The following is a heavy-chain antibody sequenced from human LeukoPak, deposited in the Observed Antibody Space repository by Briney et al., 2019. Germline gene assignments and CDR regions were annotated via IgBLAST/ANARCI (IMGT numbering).Heavy chain of an antibody. D-gene: IGHD3/OR15-3a*01. CDR3: ARVWTLPNDAFDI. J-gene: IGHJ3*02. Sequence: GSLRVSCVEPRFTSTDDYVRWIRQALRGRLEWGSYISYSGSTIFYADSVKGRFTISRDNAKNSLYLQMNGLRAEDTAVYYCARVWTLPNDAFDIWGQGTVVTVSS. CDR1: RFTSTDDY. CDR2: ISYSGSTI. V-gene: IGHV3-11*04.